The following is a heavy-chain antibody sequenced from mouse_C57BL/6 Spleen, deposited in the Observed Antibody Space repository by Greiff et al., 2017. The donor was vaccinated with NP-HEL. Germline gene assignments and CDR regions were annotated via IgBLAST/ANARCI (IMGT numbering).Heavy chain of an antibody. CDR2: INPSTGGT. D-gene: IGHD1-1*01. Sequence: EVKLMESGPELVKPGASVKISCKASGYSFTGYYMNWVKQSPEKSLEWIGEINPSTGGTTYNQKFKAKATLTVDKSSSTAYMQLKSPTSEDSAVYYCARRDYGRSYWYFDVWGTGTTVTVSS. J-gene: IGHJ1*03. CDR3: ARRDYGRSYWYFDV. CDR1: GYSFTGYY. V-gene: IGHV1-42*01.